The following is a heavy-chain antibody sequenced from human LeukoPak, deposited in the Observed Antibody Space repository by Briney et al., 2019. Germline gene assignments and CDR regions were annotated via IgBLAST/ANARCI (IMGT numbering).Heavy chain of an antibody. D-gene: IGHD3-22*01. CDR3: ARMYDSTGYPFDQ. CDR1: GFTFNTYA. Sequence: GGSLRLSCVGSGFTFNTYAVSWVRQAPGKGLEWVSAISPAGGRTYYAESVKGRFTISRDNSKNTLFLQMNSLRVEDTAVYYCARMYDSTGYPFDQWGRGTLVTVSS. J-gene: IGHJ4*02. CDR2: ISPAGGRT. V-gene: IGHV3-23*01.